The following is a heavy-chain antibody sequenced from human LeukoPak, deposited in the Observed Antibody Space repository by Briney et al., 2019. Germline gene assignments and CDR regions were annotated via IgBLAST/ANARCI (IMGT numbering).Heavy chain of an antibody. J-gene: IGHJ4*02. D-gene: IGHD5-12*01. CDR1: GFTFSSYA. CDR3: ARDQIKNSPPGYSGYAEY. Sequence: PGGSLRLSCAASGFTFSSYAMHCVRQAPGKGLEWVAVISYDGSNKYYADSVKGRFTISRDNSKNTLYLQMNSLRAEDTAVYYCARDQIKNSPPGYSGYAEYWGQGTLVTVSS. V-gene: IGHV3-30*04. CDR2: ISYDGSNK.